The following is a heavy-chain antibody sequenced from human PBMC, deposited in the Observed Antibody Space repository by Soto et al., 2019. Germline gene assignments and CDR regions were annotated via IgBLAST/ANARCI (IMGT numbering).Heavy chain of an antibody. Sequence: SETLSLTCAVSGGSLSGYYWSWIRQHPGKGLEWIGYIYYSGSTYYNPSLKSRVTISVDTSKNQFSLKVTSVTATDTAVYYCARHPVYGDSIDLWGQGTLVTAPQ. D-gene: IGHD4-17*01. CDR3: ARHPVYGDSIDL. J-gene: IGHJ5*02. V-gene: IGHV4-31*11. CDR2: IYYSGST. CDR1: GGSLSGYY.